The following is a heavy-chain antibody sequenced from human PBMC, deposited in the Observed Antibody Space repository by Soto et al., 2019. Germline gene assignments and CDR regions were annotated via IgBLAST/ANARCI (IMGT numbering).Heavy chain of an antibody. V-gene: IGHV1-3*01. D-gene: IGHD3-22*01. J-gene: IGHJ4*02. CDR2: INAGNSDT. CDR3: ARDFSVVVVAPGY. CDR1: GYTFTSYA. Sequence: GASVKVSCKASGYTFTSYAMHWVRQAPGQRLEWMGWINAGNSDTKYSQKFQGRVTFTSDTSASTAYMELTSLRSEDTAVYYCARDFSVVVVAPGYWGQGTLVTVSS.